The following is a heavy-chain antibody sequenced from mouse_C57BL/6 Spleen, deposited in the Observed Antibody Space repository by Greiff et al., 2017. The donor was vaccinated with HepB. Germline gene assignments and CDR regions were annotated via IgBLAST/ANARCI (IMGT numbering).Heavy chain of an antibody. J-gene: IGHJ4*01. CDR3: ARGTTVVDADAMDY. CDR1: GFTFSSYA. V-gene: IGHV5S21*01. D-gene: IGHD1-1*01. CDR2: ISSGGDYN. Sequence: EVKLMESGEGLVKPGGSLKLSCAASGFTFSSYAMSWVRQTPGKRLEWVAYISSGGDYNYYADTVKGRFTISRDNARNTLYLQMSSLKSEDTAMYYCARGTTVVDADAMDYWGQGTSVTVSS.